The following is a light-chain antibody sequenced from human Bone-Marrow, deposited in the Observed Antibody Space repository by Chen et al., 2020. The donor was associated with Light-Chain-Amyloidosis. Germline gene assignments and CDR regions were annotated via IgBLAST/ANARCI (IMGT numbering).Light chain of an antibody. CDR2: GVN. Sequence: QSALTQPASVSGSPGQPVPIACPGSYSDVGSHNFVSWYQLHPGRAPKLILYGVNNRPSGVSERFSGSKTDNTASLTISGLLGEDEADYYCCSYGGRFSLMFGGGTRLTVL. J-gene: IGLJ3*02. CDR3: CSYGGRFSLM. CDR1: YSDVGSHNF. V-gene: IGLV2-23*02.